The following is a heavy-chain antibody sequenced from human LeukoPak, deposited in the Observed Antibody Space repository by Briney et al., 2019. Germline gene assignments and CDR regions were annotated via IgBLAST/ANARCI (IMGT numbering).Heavy chain of an antibody. D-gene: IGHD1-26*01. J-gene: IGHJ4*02. CDR3: AKDTPQWELRFGFDY. V-gene: IGHV3-30*18. CDR1: GFTFSSYG. CDR2: ISYDGSNK. Sequence: GGSLRLSCAASGFTFSSYGMHWVRQAPGKGLEWVAVISYDGSNKCYADSVKGRFTISRDNSKNTLYLQMNSLRAEDTAVYYCAKDTPQWELRFGFDYWGQGTLVTVSS.